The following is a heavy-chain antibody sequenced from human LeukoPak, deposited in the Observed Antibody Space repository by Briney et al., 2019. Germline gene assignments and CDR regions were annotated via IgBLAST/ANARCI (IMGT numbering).Heavy chain of an antibody. CDR1: GFTFSSHT. CDR2: ISTSSIYI. D-gene: IGHD3-9*01. J-gene: IGHJ4*02. CDR3: ARGGDDILTGYYGY. Sequence: GGSLRLSCAASGFTFSSHTMNWVRQAPGKGLEWVSSISTSSIYIYYADSVKGRFTISRDNAKNSLYLQMNSLRAEDTAVYYCARGGDDILTGYYGYWGQGTLVTVSS. V-gene: IGHV3-21*01.